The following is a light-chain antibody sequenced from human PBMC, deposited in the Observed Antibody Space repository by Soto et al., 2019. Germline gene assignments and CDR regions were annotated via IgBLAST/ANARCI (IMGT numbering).Light chain of an antibody. CDR3: HRYGSTPPSVT. CDR2: GEA. V-gene: IGKV3-20*01. Sequence: ILMTHSPATLSVSPGGRATLSCRASQSVSSAYLAWYQHKRGQAPRLLIYGEANRATGSPDRFSVSGSGTDFAFTLSILEPEDYAVYYCHRYGSTPPSVTFGQGARLE. J-gene: IGKJ5*01. CDR1: QSVSSAY.